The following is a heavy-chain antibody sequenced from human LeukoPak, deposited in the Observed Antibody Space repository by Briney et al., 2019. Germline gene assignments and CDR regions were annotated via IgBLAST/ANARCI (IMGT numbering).Heavy chain of an antibody. CDR3: ARDPAKYGSGSYYSR. V-gene: IGHV1-18*01. D-gene: IGHD3-10*01. Sequence: GASVKVSCKASGYTFTSYGISWVRQTPGQGLEWMGWISAYNGNTNYAQKLQGRVTMTTDTSTSTAYMELRSLRSDEKDVYYCARDPAKYGSGSYYSRWGQGTLVTVSS. CDR2: ISAYNGNT. CDR1: GYTFTSYG. J-gene: IGHJ4*02.